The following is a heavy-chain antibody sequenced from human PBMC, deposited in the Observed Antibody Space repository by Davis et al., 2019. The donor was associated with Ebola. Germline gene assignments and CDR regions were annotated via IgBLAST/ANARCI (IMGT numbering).Heavy chain of an antibody. CDR2: ISYDGSNK. Sequence: GESLKISCAASGFTFSSYAMHWVRQAPGKGLEWVAVISYDGSNKYYTDSVKGRFTISRDNSKNTLYLQMNSLRAEDTAVYYCASDSPGVHCSSTSCYHSYWGQGTLVTVSS. CDR3: ASDSPGVHCSSTSCYHSY. J-gene: IGHJ4*02. CDR1: GFTFSSYA. V-gene: IGHV3-30-3*01. D-gene: IGHD2-2*01.